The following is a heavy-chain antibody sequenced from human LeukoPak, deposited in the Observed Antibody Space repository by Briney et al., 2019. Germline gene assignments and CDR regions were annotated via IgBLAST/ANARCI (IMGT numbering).Heavy chain of an antibody. V-gene: IGHV6-1*01. CDR2: TYYRSKWYN. D-gene: IGHD5-24*01. CDR3: ARGGQGDGYSADETFDF. Sequence: SQTLSLTCAVSGDSVSSNSSACNWIRQSPSRGLEWLGRTYYRSKWYNDYAVSVKSRITINPDTSKNQFSLQLNSVTPEDTAVYYCARGGQGDGYSADETFDFWGQGTMVTVSS. J-gene: IGHJ3*01. CDR1: GDSVSSNSSA.